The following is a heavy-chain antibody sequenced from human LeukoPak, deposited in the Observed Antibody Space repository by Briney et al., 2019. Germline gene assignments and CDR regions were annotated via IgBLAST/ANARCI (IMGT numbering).Heavy chain of an antibody. J-gene: IGHJ4*02. D-gene: IGHD3-10*01. CDR1: GFTFNTYS. Sequence: GGSLRLSCEASGFTFNTYSMNWARQAPGKGLEWVSSIDSSGGYMFYADSVKGRFTISRDNSKNTLYLQMNSLRAEDTAVYYCAKLTMVRGVIKKYYFDYWGQGTLVTVSS. CDR2: IDSSGGYM. CDR3: AKLTMVRGVIKKYYFDY. V-gene: IGHV3-23*01.